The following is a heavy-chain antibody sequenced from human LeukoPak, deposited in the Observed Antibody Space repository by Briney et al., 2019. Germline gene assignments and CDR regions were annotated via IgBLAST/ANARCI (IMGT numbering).Heavy chain of an antibody. Sequence: GGSLRLSCAASGFTFSSYGMSWVRQAPGKGLEWVSAISGSGGSTYYADSVKGRFTISRDNSKSTLYLQMNSLRAEDTAVYYCARGYYGSGSYFGPFDYWGQGTLVTVSS. J-gene: IGHJ4*02. D-gene: IGHD3-10*01. CDR3: ARGYYGSGSYFGPFDY. V-gene: IGHV3-23*01. CDR1: GFTFSSYG. CDR2: ISGSGGST.